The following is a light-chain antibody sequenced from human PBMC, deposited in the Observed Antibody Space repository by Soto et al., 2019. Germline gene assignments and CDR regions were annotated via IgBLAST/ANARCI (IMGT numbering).Light chain of an antibody. CDR2: DGS. V-gene: IGKV3D-20*01. CDR1: QSVRSSY. J-gene: IGKJ4*01. CDR3: QQYDNSAPLS. Sequence: IVLTQSPATLSLSPGDRATLSCGASQSVRSSYVAWYQQKAGLAPRLLIYDGSSRASGIPDRFSGSGSGTDFTLTIGRLEPEDFAVYYCQQYDNSAPLSFGGGTKVDIK.